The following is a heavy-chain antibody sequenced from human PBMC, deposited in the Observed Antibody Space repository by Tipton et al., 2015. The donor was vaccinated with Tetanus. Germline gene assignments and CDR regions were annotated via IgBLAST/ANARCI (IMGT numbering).Heavy chain of an antibody. J-gene: IGHJ4*02. D-gene: IGHD3-9*01. CDR2: ISGYNGNT. V-gene: IGHV1-18*01. Sequence: QVQLVQSGAEVKKPGASVKVSCKASGYVFTTYGISWVRQAPGQGLEWMGWISGYNGNTRYAENFEGRLTITTDTSTSTAYMELRSLTSDDTAVYYCAKDRGILRYFDTFDYWGQGTLVTVSS. CDR1: GYVFTTYG. CDR3: AKDRGILRYFDTFDY.